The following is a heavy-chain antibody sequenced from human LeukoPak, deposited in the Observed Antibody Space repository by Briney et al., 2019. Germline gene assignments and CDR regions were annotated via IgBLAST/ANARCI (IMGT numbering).Heavy chain of an antibody. V-gene: IGHV3-53*01. CDR3: ARVGDHYHWNFDL. Sequence: GGSLRLSCAASGFTVATKYMNWVRQAPGKGLEWVSILYSGGDTYYADSVKGRFTISRDNSRNTLSLQMNSLRVEDTAVYYCARVGDHYHWNFDLWGRGTLVTVSS. CDR2: LYSGGDT. J-gene: IGHJ2*01. D-gene: IGHD3-10*01. CDR1: GFTVATKY.